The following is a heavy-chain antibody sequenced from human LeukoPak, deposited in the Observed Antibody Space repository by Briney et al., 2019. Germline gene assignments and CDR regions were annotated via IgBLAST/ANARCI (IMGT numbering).Heavy chain of an antibody. CDR2: IFHTGST. Sequence: SETLSLTCTVSGASITIGAESYHWAWIRQPPGKGLEWIGSIFHTGSTYHNPSLKSRVTISVDTSKNQFSLKLNSVTAADTAVYYCARDHSSSSEDYWGQGTLVTVSS. CDR1: GASITIGAESYH. CDR3: ARDHSSSSEDY. V-gene: IGHV4-38-2*02. D-gene: IGHD6-13*01. J-gene: IGHJ4*02.